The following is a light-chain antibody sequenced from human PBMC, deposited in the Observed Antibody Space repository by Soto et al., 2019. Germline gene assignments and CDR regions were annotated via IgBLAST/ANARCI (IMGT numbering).Light chain of an antibody. CDR3: QVWDTGNDHVV. J-gene: IGLJ2*01. CDR2: DDS. CDR1: NIKSKS. Sequence: SYELTQPPSVSVAPGQTARITCGGNNIKSKSVHWYQQSPGQAPVLVVHDDSDRPSGIPERLSGSNSENTATLIITRVEAVDEADYYCQVWDTGNDHVVFGGGTKLTVL. V-gene: IGLV3-21*02.